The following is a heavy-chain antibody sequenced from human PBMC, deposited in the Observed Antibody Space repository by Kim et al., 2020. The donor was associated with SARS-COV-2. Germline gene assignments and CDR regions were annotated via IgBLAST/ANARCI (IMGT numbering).Heavy chain of an antibody. J-gene: IGHJ6*02. CDR1: GFTFSSYA. CDR3: AKPSYCSSTSCYQLPPNIAARPPRSYYGMDV. Sequence: GGSLRLSCAASGFTFSSYAMSWVRQAPGKGLEWVSAISGSGGSTYYADSVKGRFTISRDNSKNTLYLQMNSLRAEDTAVYYCAKPSYCSSTSCYQLPPNIAARPPRSYYGMDVWGQGTTVTVSS. CDR2: ISGSGGST. D-gene: IGHD2-2*01. V-gene: IGHV3-23*01.